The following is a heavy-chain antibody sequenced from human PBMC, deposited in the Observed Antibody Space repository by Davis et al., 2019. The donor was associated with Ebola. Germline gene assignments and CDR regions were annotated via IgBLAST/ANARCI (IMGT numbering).Heavy chain of an antibody. CDR2: VHYSGST. CDR1: GGSITSISYF. J-gene: IGHJ1*01. CDR3: ARFVVAGPRGAYFQH. Sequence: MPSETLSLTCTVSGGSITSISYFWGWIRQPPGKGLEWIGSVHYSGSTYYNPSLKSRVTISVDTSKSQFSLRLSSVSAADTAVYYCARFVVAGPRGAYFQHWGQGTLVTVSS. D-gene: IGHD6-19*01. V-gene: IGHV4-39*01.